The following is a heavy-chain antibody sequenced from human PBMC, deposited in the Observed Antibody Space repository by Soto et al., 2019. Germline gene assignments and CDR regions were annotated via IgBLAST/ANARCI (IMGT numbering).Heavy chain of an antibody. V-gene: IGHV2-5*01. J-gene: IGHJ3*01. D-gene: IGHD6-6*01. CDR3: AHRPPEYSTAWLAFEF. Sequence: QITLKESGPTLVKPTQTLTLTCTVSGFSLTTHEVGVGWIRQPPGKSLEWLAFISWNDERRYSPSLTSRLTLTKDTYKNQVVLTMVIVDPADKGSYFCAHRPPEYSTAWLAFEFWGKGTNVDVAS. CDR2: ISWNDER. CDR1: GFSLTTHEVG.